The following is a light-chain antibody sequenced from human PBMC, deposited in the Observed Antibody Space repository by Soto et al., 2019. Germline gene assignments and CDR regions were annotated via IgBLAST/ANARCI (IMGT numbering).Light chain of an antibody. V-gene: IGKV3-11*01. CDR1: QSVSTY. J-gene: IGKJ5*01. CDR2: DAS. CDR3: QQRSGWYT. Sequence: DIVFAQISAPLVLSSGERATLPFRASQSVSTYVAWYQQKPGQAPRLLVYDASNRATGIPARFSGSGSGTDFTLTISGLEPEDFAIYYCQQRSGWYTFGQGTRLEI.